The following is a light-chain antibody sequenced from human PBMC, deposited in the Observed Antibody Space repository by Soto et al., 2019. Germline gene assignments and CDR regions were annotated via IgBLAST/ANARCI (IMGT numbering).Light chain of an antibody. CDR2: DAS. J-gene: IGKJ1*01. CDR3: QVYTIHLWP. V-gene: IGKV1-5*01. Sequence: DIQIKQSPTTLAATVGDRVTITCRAGQSISSWLAWYQQKPGKAPKLLIYDASSLESGVPSRFSGSGSGTEFTLTISSLQPDDFTPYYCQVYTIHLWPSGQ. CDR1: QSISSW.